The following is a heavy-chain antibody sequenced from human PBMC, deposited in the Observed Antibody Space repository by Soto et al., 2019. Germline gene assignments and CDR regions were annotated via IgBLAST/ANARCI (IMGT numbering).Heavy chain of an antibody. J-gene: IGHJ4*02. V-gene: IGHV4-31*03. CDR1: GGSISSGGYY. CDR2: IYYSGST. Sequence: PSETLSLTCTVSGGSISSGGYYWSWIRQHPGKGLEWIGYIYYSGSTYYNPSLKSRVTISVDTSKNQFSLKMSSVTAADTAVYYCARGAMAYGSVDYWGQGTLVTVSS. D-gene: IGHD5-18*01. CDR3: ARGAMAYGSVDY.